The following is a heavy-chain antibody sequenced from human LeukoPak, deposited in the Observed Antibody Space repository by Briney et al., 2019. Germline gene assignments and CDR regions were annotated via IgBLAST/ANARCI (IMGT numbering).Heavy chain of an antibody. D-gene: IGHD2-15*01. V-gene: IGHV3-30*02. CDR2: IWYDGSNK. CDR3: AKIIPGYCSGGSCYPPTYAFDI. Sequence: AGGSLRLSCAASGFTFSIYGMHWVRQAPGKGLEWVAVIWYDGSNKYYADSVKGRFTISRDNSKNTLYLQMNSLRAEDTAVYYCAKIIPGYCSGGSCYPPTYAFDIWGQGTMVTVSS. J-gene: IGHJ3*02. CDR1: GFTFSIYG.